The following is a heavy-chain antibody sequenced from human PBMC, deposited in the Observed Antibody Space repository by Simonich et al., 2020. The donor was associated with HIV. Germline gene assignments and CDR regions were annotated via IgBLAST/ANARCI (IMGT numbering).Heavy chain of an antibody. J-gene: IGHJ4*02. CDR2: IHTEDGET. CDR1: GNIFPAYS. CDR3: ATVGPVGGLTSHPFDY. D-gene: IGHD3-16*01. V-gene: IGHV1-69-2*01. Sequence: EVQLVQSGAAVKKPGATVKISCTVSGNIFPAYSIHWLKQAPGKGLEWMVIIHTEDGETRYIRKSQGRGTKTADTSTDTAYLELSRLRSEDTAIYYCATVGPVGGLTSHPFDYWGQGTLVTVSS.